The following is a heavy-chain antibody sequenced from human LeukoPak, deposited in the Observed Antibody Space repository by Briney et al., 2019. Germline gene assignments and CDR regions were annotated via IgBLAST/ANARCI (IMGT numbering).Heavy chain of an antibody. V-gene: IGHV4-59*01. CDR3: ARSTGTTMFIDY. CDR2: IYYSVNT. CDR1: GGSISPYY. D-gene: IGHD3-10*02. Sequence: PSETLSLTCTVSGGSISPYYWSWIRQPPGKGLEWLGYIYYSVNTDYNPSLKSRVVISVDTSKNQFSLKLSSVTAADTAVYYCARSTGTTMFIDYWGQGTLVTVSP. J-gene: IGHJ4*02.